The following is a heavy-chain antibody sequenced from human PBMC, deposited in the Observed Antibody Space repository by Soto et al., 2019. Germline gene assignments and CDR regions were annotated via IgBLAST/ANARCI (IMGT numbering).Heavy chain of an antibody. CDR3: ARDSPRSWPIFDP. D-gene: IGHD6-13*01. CDR1: GFTVSSNY. CDR2: IYSGDTT. Sequence: PGGSLRLSCAASGFTVSSNYMSWVRQAPGKGLEWVSVIYSGDTTYHADSVKGRFTISRDNSKNTLYLQMNSLRSEDTAVYYCARDSPRSWPIFDPWGQGTLVTVSS. V-gene: IGHV3-53*01. J-gene: IGHJ5*02.